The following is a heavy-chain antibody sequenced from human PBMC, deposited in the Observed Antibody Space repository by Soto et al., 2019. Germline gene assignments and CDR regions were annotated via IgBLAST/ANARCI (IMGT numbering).Heavy chain of an antibody. CDR3: ARCYCSVGSCYTCWHFDL. Sequence: QVQPVQSGAEVKKPGASVKVSCKASGYTFNNYGISWVRQAPGQGLEWMGWIGPYNGNTDHAQNFQGRVTMTTDTPTNTAYMELRSLRSDDTALYYCARCYCSVGSCYTCWHFDLWGRGTLVTVSS. CDR2: IGPYNGNT. J-gene: IGHJ2*01. V-gene: IGHV1-18*01. D-gene: IGHD2-15*01. CDR1: GYTFNNYG.